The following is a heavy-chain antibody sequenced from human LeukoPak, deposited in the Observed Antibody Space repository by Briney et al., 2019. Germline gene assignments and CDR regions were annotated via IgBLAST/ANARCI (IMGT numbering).Heavy chain of an antibody. D-gene: IGHD3-10*01. J-gene: IGHJ3*02. CDR1: GFIFSSYD. CDR3: ARARNYYGSGNYYAGAFDI. CDR2: IGTAGDT. Sequence: PGGSLRLSCAASGFIFSSYDMHWVRQATGKGLEWVSAIGTAGDTYYPGSVKGRFTISRENAKNSLYLQMNSLRAGDTAVYYCARARNYYGSGNYYAGAFDIWGQGTMVTVSS. V-gene: IGHV3-13*04.